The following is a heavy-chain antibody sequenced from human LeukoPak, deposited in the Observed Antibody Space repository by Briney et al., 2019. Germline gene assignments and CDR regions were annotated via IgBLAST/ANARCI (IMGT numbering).Heavy chain of an antibody. Sequence: GGSLRLSCAASGFTFSDYYMSWIRQAPGKGLEWVSYISSSGSTIYYADSVKGRFTISRDNAKNSLYLQMNSLRAEDTAVYYCARDGSPEMATANFDYWGQGTLVTVSS. D-gene: IGHD5-24*01. CDR3: ARDGSPEMATANFDY. V-gene: IGHV3-11*01. CDR2: ISSSGSTI. CDR1: GFTFSDYY. J-gene: IGHJ4*02.